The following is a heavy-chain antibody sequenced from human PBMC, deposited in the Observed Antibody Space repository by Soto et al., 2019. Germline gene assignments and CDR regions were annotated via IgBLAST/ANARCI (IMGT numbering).Heavy chain of an antibody. CDR1: GGSIGSGGYY. CDR2: IEYSGST. Sequence: QVQLQESGPGLVKPSQTLSRTCAVSGGSIGSGGYYRSCIRLHPGKGLEWIGYIEYSGSTYYNPSLKSRVTISVDTSQSPFSLKLSSVNATDKAVSYCAGHGGGYYYGSGIPHWGQGTLVTVSS. D-gene: IGHD3-10*01. V-gene: IGHV4-31*11. J-gene: IGHJ4*02. CDR3: AGHGGGYYYGSGIPH.